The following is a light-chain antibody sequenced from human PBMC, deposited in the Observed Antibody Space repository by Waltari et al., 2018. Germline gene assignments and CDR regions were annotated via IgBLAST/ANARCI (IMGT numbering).Light chain of an antibody. V-gene: IGKV3-15*01. CDR3: QQYDSWPLT. CDR1: QSLDTE. J-gene: IGKJ4*01. CDR2: GVS. Sequence: TVMTHSPATLSSPPGERVTLSCSASQSLDTELVWYQSKHGQQPRLLIYGVSTRDTGIPARFSGSGSGTEFNLTISGLQSEDFEVYYCQQYDSWPLTFGGGTKVEIK.